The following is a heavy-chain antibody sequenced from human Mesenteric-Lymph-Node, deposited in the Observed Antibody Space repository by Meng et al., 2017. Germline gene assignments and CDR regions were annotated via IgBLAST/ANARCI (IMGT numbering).Heavy chain of an antibody. V-gene: IGHV3-7*01. J-gene: IGHJ4*02. CDR1: EFTFSTYW. D-gene: IGHD3-10*01. CDR3: AKHWLIGGSSYYFDS. CDR2: IKPDGGER. Sequence: GESLKISCAASEFTFSTYWMSWFRQAPGKGLEWVANIKPDGGERYSVDSVKGRFTISRDNAKNSLYLEMNSLRVEDTAVYYCAKHWLIGGSSYYFDSWGQGTLVTVSS.